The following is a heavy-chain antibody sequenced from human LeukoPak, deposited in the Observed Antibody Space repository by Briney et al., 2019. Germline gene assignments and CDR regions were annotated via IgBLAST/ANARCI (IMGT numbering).Heavy chain of an antibody. CDR3: AKDLDYYDSSGFFDY. D-gene: IGHD3-22*01. CDR1: GFTFDDYA. V-gene: IGHV3-23*01. J-gene: IGHJ4*02. CDR2: ISGSGGRP. Sequence: PGGSLRLSCAASGFTFDDYAMHWVRQAPGKGLEWVSAISGSGGRPYYADSVKGRFTISRDNSKSRLYLQMNSLRTEDTAVYYCAKDLDYYDSSGFFDYWGQGTLVTVSS.